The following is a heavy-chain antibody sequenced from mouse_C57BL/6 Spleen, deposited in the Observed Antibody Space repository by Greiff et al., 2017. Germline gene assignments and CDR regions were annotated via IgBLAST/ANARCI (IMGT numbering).Heavy chain of an antibody. CDR1: GFTFSSYG. J-gene: IGHJ3*01. Sequence: EVKLVESGGDLVKPGGSLKLSCAASGFTFSSYGMSWVRQTPDKRLEWVATISSGGSYTYYPDSVKGRFTISIDNAKNTLYLQMSSLKSEDTAMYYCARHGDGGAWFAYWGQGTLVTVSA. V-gene: IGHV5-6*01. CDR2: ISSGGSYT. D-gene: IGHD3-3*01. CDR3: ARHGDGGAWFAY.